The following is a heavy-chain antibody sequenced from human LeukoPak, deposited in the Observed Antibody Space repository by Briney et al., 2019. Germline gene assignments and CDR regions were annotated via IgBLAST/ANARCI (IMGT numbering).Heavy chain of an antibody. CDR2: IYHSGGT. Sequence: SETLSLTCGVYGGSFSAYYWSWIRQPPGKGLEWIGEIYHSGGTNYNPSLKSRVTISVDTSKNQFSLKLSSVTAADTAVYYCARPIAGAGTHAFDIWGQGTMVTVSS. D-gene: IGHD6-13*01. J-gene: IGHJ3*02. V-gene: IGHV4-34*01. CDR3: ARPIAGAGTHAFDI. CDR1: GGSFSAYY.